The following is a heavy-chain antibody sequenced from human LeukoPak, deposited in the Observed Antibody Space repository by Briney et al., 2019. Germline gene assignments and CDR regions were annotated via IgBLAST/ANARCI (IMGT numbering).Heavy chain of an antibody. CDR3: ARNMDYSNSVGDYSTFFFDY. D-gene: IGHD3-22*01. J-gene: IGHJ4*02. CDR2: INEDGSET. CDR1: GFTFSTYW. Sequence: TGGSLRLSCSASGFTFSTYWMSWVRQAPGKGLEWVANINEDGSETYSLDSVKGRFTISRDNAKNPLSLQTNNLRAEDTAVYYCARNMDYSNSVGDYSTFFFDYWGRGTLVTVSS. V-gene: IGHV3-7*01.